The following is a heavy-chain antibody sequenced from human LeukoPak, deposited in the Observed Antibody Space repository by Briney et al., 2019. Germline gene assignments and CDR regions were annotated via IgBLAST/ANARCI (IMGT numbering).Heavy chain of an antibody. CDR2: INHSGST. V-gene: IGHV4-34*01. Sequence: SETLSLTCAVYGGSFSGYYWSWIRQPPGKGLEWIGEINHSGSTNYNPSLKSRVTISVDTSKNQFSLKLSSVTAADTAVYYCARGLVGNWNYARARPTRGIDYWGQGTLVTVSS. CDR1: GGSFSGYY. D-gene: IGHD1-7*01. J-gene: IGHJ4*02. CDR3: ARGLVGNWNYARARPTRGIDY.